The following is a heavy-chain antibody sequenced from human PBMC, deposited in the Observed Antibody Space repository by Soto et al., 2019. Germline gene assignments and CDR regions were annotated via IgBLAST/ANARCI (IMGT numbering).Heavy chain of an antibody. CDR2: INPNSGGT. CDR3: ATQRDYGDYGAFDY. Sequence: QVQLVQSGAEVKKPGASVKVSCRASGYTFTGYYMHWVRQAPGQGLEWMGWINPNSGGTNYAQKFQGWVTMTRDTSISTAYMELSRLRSDDTAVYYCATQRDYGDYGAFDYWGQGTLVTVSS. V-gene: IGHV1-2*04. CDR1: GYTFTGYY. D-gene: IGHD4-17*01. J-gene: IGHJ4*02.